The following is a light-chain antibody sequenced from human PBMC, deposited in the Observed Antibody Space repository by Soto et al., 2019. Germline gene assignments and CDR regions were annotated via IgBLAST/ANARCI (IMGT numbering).Light chain of an antibody. CDR2: AAS. Sequence: DIQMTQSPSSLSASVGDRVTITCRASQGIRNDLGWFQQNPGKAPNRLIYAASSLQSGVPSRFSGSGSGTEYTLTVSSLQPEDFATYYCLQQSSYPPLTFGGRTRVEIK. CDR1: QGIRND. J-gene: IGKJ4*01. V-gene: IGKV1-17*01. CDR3: LQQSSYPPLT.